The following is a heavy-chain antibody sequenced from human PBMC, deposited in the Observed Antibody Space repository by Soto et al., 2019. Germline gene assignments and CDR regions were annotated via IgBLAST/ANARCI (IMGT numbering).Heavy chain of an antibody. CDR2: ISAFNGNT. D-gene: IGHD1-1*01. J-gene: IGHJ4*02. Sequence: QVQLVQSGAEVKKPGASVTVSCKAAVYTFTSYGISWVRHAPGQGLEWMGWISAFNGNTNYAQTLQGRVTLNTDTSTSTDYMEVRSLRSDDTAVYYCARGSNDIDYWGQGALVTVSS. CDR1: VYTFTSYG. V-gene: IGHV1-18*01. CDR3: ARGSNDIDY.